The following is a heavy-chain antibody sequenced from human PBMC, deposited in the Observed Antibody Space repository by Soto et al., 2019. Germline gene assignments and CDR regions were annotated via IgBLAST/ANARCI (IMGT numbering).Heavy chain of an antibody. V-gene: IGHV3-21*01. CDR2: ISSSSSYI. J-gene: IGHJ6*02. CDR3: AKLLPYYYYGMDV. Sequence: GGSLRLSCAASGFTFSSYSMSWVRQAPGKGLEWVSSISSSSSYIYYADSVKGRFTISRDNAKNSLYLQMNSLRAEDTAVYYCAKLLPYYYYGMDVWGQGTTVTVSS. CDR1: GFTFSSYS. D-gene: IGHD2-15*01.